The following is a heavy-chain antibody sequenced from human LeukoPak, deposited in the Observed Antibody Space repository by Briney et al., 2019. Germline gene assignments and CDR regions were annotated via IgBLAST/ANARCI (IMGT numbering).Heavy chain of an antibody. CDR3: ARDTDDFQGLDI. V-gene: IGHV3-7*01. CDR1: GFFFSNYW. CDR2: INLDGNER. Sequence: PGGSLRLSCATSGFFFSNYWMSWVRQAPGKGLEWVANINLDGNERFYVDSVKGRFTMSRDNAKRSLYLQMNSLRAEDTAVYFCARDTDDFQGLDIWGQGTVVTVSS. D-gene: IGHD3-3*01. J-gene: IGHJ3*02.